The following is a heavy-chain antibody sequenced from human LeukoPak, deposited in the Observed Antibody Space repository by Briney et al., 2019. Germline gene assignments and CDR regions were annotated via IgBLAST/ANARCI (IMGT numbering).Heavy chain of an antibody. CDR2: IRYDGSNK. J-gene: IGHJ4*02. Sequence: GGSLRLSCAASGFTFSSYGMHWVRQAPGKGLEWVAFIRYDGSNKYYADSVKGRFTISRDNSKNTLYLQMNSLRAEDTAVYYCAKDQADDFWSGKNHPMDYFDYWGQGTLVTVSS. CDR3: AKDQADDFWSGKNHPMDYFDY. CDR1: GFTFSSYG. D-gene: IGHD3-3*01. V-gene: IGHV3-30*02.